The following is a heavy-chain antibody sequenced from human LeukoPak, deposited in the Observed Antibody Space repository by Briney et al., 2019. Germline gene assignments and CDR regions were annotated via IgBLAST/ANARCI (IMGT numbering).Heavy chain of an antibody. J-gene: IGHJ5*02. CDR3: TTTGVPWFGELDLP. Sequence: GGSLRLSCAASGFTVSSNYMSWVRQAPGKGLEWVSVIYSGGSTYYADSVKGRFTISRDNSKNTLYLQMNSLRAEDTAVYYCTTTGVPWFGELDLPWGQGTLVTVSS. V-gene: IGHV3-53*01. CDR1: GFTVSSNY. CDR2: IYSGGST. D-gene: IGHD3-10*01.